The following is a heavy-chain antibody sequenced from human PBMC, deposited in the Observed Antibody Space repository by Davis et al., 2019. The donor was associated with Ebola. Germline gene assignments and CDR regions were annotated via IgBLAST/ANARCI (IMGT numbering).Heavy chain of an antibody. CDR2: ISGSGGTT. J-gene: IGHJ6*02. CDR1: VITFSSYA. CDR3: ARELVPVYGMDV. V-gene: IGHV3-23*01. D-gene: IGHD2-2*01. Sequence: GGSLRLSCADSVITFSSYAMTWVRQAPGKGLEWVSAISGSGGTTYYAGSVKGRFTVSRDNSKNTLYLQMNSLRAEDTAVYYCARELVPVYGMDVWGQGTTVTVSS.